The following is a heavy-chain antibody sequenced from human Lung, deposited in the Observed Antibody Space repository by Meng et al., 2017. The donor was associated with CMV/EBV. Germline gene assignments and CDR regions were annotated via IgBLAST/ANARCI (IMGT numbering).Heavy chain of an antibody. CDR2: ISAYDGDR. V-gene: IGHV1-18*01. Sequence: ASVXVSCXXXCYTFTNYGVSWVRQAPGQGLEWMGWISAYDGDRNYARKFQGRVTMTTDTSTSTAYMELRSLRSDDTAVYYCARDLEYCGSSSCYEDCFDPWGQGTLVTVSS. D-gene: IGHD2-2*01. J-gene: IGHJ5*02. CDR1: CYTFTNYG. CDR3: ARDLEYCGSSSCYEDCFDP.